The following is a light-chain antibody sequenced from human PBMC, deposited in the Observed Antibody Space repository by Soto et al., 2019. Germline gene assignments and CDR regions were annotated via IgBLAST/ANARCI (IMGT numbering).Light chain of an antibody. CDR2: AAS. Sequence: ATQMTQSPSSLSASVGDRVTIACRASQGIRTELGWYQQKPGEAPKLLIYAASTLQSGVPSRFSGSGSGTDFTLTISSLQPEDVATDYCLQDYDYPRTCGQGTKVEMK. V-gene: IGKV1-6*01. CDR3: LQDYDYPRT. CDR1: QGIRTE. J-gene: IGKJ1*01.